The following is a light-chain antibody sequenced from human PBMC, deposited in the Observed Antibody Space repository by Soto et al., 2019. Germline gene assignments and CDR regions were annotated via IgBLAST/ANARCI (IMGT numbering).Light chain of an antibody. Sequence: QSALTQPASVSGSPGQSITISCTGTSSDVGGYNYVSWYQQHPGKAPKLMIYEVTNRPSGVSTRFSGSKSGNTASLTISGLQAEDEAAYYCSSFTRSSSVVFGGGTQLTVL. CDR1: SSDVGGYNY. J-gene: IGLJ3*02. CDR3: SSFTRSSSVV. V-gene: IGLV2-14*01. CDR2: EVT.